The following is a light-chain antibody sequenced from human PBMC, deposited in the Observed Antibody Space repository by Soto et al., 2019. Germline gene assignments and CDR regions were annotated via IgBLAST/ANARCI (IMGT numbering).Light chain of an antibody. CDR1: QGISSR. V-gene: IGKV1-12*01. CDR2: GAS. CDR3: QQANSCPHH. Sequence: DIQMTQSPSSVSASVGDRVTITCRASQGISSRLAWYQQKPGKAPKLLIYGASSMQSGVPSRFSGSGSGTDFTLTISSLQPEDFAIYYCQQANSCPHHFGQGTKLEIK. J-gene: IGKJ2*01.